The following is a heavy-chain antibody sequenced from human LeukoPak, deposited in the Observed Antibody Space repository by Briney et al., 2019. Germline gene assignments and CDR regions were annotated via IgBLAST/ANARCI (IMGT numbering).Heavy chain of an antibody. CDR1: GDSISSYY. CDR3: ARAYDILTNNWFDP. D-gene: IGHD3-9*01. J-gene: IGHJ5*02. Sequence: SETLSLTCTVSGDSISSYYWSWIRQPAGKGLEWIGRIYASGSTNYNPSLKSRVTMSLDTSKNQFSLKLSSVTAADTAVYYCARAYDILTNNWFDPWGQGTLVTVSS. V-gene: IGHV4-4*07. CDR2: IYASGST.